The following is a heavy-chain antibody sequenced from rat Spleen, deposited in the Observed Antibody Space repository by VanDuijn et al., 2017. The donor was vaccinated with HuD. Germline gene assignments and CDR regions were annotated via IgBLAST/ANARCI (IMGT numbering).Heavy chain of an antibody. J-gene: IGHJ1*01. CDR3: TREETLYWYFDF. Sequence: EVQLVESGGGLVQPGRSLKLSCVASGFTFNNYWMTWIRQAPTKGLEWVASISPSGGISNYRDSVKGRFTISRDNAESTLYLQMNSLRSEDTATYYCTREETLYWYFDFWGPGTMVTVSS. V-gene: IGHV5-31*01. CDR1: GFTFNNYW. D-gene: IGHD3-4*01. CDR2: ISPSGGIS.